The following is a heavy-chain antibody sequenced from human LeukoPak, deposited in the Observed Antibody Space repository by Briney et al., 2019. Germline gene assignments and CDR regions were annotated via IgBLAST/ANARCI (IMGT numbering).Heavy chain of an antibody. J-gene: IGHJ4*02. D-gene: IGHD6-19*01. CDR2: INPNSGGT. CDR1: GYTFTGYY. V-gene: IGHV1-2*06. Sequence: ASVTVSCKASGYTFTGYYMHWVRQAPGQGLEWMGRINPNSGGTNYARKFQGRVTMTRDTSISTAYMELSRLRSDDTAVYYCARDEPLPGIAVAGFVRASPWGQGTLVTVSS. CDR3: ARDEPLPGIAVAGFVRASP.